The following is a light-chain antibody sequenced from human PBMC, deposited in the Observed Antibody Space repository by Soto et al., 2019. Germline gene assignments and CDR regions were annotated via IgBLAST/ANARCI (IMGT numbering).Light chain of an antibody. CDR1: QSVTGTN. CDR2: DAV. Sequence: EIVLTQSPGTLSLSLGEGATLSCRASQSVTGTNLAWYQQRAGQAPRLLIYDAVRRATGIPDRFSGSGSGTDFTLTISRLEPEDFAVYYCHQYGSSLGTFGQGTKVEI. V-gene: IGKV3-20*01. CDR3: HQYGSSLGT. J-gene: IGKJ2*01.